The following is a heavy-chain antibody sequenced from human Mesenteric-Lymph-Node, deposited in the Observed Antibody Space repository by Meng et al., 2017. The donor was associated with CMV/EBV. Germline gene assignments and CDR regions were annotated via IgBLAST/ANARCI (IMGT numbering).Heavy chain of an antibody. CDR2: INPNSGGT. J-gene: IGHJ5*02. Sequence: GESLKISCKASGYTFTGYYMHWVRQAPGQGLEWMGWINPNSGGTNYAQKLQGRVTMTTDTSTSTAYMELRSLRSDDTAVYYCARDGRGRTLSAPWFDPWGQGTLVTVSS. CDR3: ARDGRGRTLSAPWFDP. D-gene: IGHD3-10*01. CDR1: GYTFTGYY. V-gene: IGHV1-2*02.